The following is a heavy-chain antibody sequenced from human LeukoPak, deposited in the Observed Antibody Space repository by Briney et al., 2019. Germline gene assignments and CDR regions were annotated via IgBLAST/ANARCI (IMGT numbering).Heavy chain of an antibody. CDR2: FDPEEAKM. CDR1: GNSLSEIS. V-gene: IGHV1-24*01. CDR3: TTRSGDFWSGFVN. D-gene: IGHD3-3*01. J-gene: IGHJ4*02. Sequence: ASVTVSRKVSGNSLSEISIQWVRQAPGKGLECLGGFDPEEAKMVYAQNFQGRVTMTEDTSTQTAYMEPSGLTSDDTAVYYCTTRSGDFWSGFVNWGQGTLVTVSS.